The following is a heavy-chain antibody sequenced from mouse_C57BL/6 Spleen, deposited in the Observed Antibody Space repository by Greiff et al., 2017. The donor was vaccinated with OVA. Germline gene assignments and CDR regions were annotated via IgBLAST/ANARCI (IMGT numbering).Heavy chain of an antibody. CDR3: ARHEEGYSNYLDWYFDV. J-gene: IGHJ1*03. V-gene: IGHV1-62-2*01. CDR2: FYPGSGSI. D-gene: IGHD2-5*01. Sequence: QVQLQQSGAELVKPGASVKLSCKASGYTFTEYTIHWVKQRSGQGLEWIGWFYPGSGSIKYNEKFKDKATLTADKSSSTVYMELSRLTSEDSAVYFCARHEEGYSNYLDWYFDVWGTGTTVTVSS. CDR1: GYTFTEYT.